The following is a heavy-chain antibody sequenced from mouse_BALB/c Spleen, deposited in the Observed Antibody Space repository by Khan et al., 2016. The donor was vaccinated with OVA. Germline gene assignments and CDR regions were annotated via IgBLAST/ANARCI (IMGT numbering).Heavy chain of an antibody. J-gene: IGHJ2*01. V-gene: IGHV1-4*01. D-gene: IGHD2-14*01. CDR3: VRIPIPPYDFDY. CDR2: INPSTGYT. Sequence: QVQLQQSGTELARPGASVKMSCKASGYTFANYAMHWVKKRPGQGLEWIGYINPSTGYTNYNQNFSDKATLTTDRSSSTAYMQLSSLTSDDSAVXYCVRIPIPPYDFDYWGQGTTLTVSS. CDR1: GYTFANYA.